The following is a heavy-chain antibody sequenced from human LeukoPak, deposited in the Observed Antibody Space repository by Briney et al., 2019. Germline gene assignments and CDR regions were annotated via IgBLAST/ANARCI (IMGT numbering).Heavy chain of an antibody. Sequence: PGGSLRLSCAASGFTFSSYGMHWVRQDPGKGLEGVAVIWYDGSNKYYADSVKGRFTISRDNSKNTLYLQMNSLRAEDTAVYYCLLGSGRSNSGQGTLVTVSS. J-gene: IGHJ4*02. CDR1: GFTFSSYG. D-gene: IGHD3-10*01. CDR2: IWYDGSNK. CDR3: LLGSGRSN. V-gene: IGHV3-33*01.